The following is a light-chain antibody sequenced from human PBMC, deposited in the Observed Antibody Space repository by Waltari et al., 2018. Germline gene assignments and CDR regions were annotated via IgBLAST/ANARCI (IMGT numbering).Light chain of an antibody. V-gene: IGLV1-44*01. CDR3: AAWDDSLNGVV. CDR1: SSHIGSNT. J-gene: IGLJ2*01. CDR2: SNK. Sequence: QSVLTQPPSASGTPGQRVPISCSGSSSHIGSNTVNWYQQLPGTAPKLLIYSNKQRPSGVPDRFSGSKSGTSASLAISGLQSEDEADYYCAAWDDSLNGVVFGGGTKLTVL.